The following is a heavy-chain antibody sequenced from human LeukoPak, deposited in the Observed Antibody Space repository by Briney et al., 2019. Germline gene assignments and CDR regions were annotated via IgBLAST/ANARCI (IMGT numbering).Heavy chain of an antibody. V-gene: IGHV3-74*01. CDR1: GFTFSSFW. Sequence: GGSLRLSCAASGFTFSSFWMHWVRQAPGKGLVWVSRINSVGSSTSYADSVKGRFTISRDNAKNSLYLQMNSLRAEDTAVYYCARGSSSVFDYWGQGTLVTVSS. J-gene: IGHJ4*02. CDR2: INSVGSST. D-gene: IGHD6-13*01. CDR3: ARGSSSVFDY.